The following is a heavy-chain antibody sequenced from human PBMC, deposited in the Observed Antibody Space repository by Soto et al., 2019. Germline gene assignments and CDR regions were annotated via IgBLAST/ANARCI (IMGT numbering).Heavy chain of an antibody. Sequence: QVQPVQSGAEVKKPGSSVKVSCKASGVTFSSYTISWVRQAPGQGLEWMGRIMPVLGRPNYAPKFQGRVTISADKSTNTANMELSRLRSEDTAVYYCATRADAGSYYDYYYGMDVWGQGTTVTVYS. CDR1: GVTFSSYT. V-gene: IGHV1-69*02. CDR3: ATRADAGSYYDYYYGMDV. D-gene: IGHD3-10*01. J-gene: IGHJ6*02. CDR2: IMPVLGRP.